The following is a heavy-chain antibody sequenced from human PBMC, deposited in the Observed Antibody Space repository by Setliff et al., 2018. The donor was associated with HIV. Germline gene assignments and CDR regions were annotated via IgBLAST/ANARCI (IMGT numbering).Heavy chain of an antibody. J-gene: IGHJ5*02. CDR2: ISLSGST. V-gene: IGHV4-38-2*02. CDR1: GYSLSSASY. Sequence: SETLSLTCSVSGYSLSSASYWGWIRQSPEKGLEWIGSISLSGSTYYNSSLQSRVTISIDMSKNHFSLNLKSVTAADTAIYYCARGLTAPAAAGSWGQGMLVTVSS. CDR3: ARGLTAPAAAGS. D-gene: IGHD6-13*01.